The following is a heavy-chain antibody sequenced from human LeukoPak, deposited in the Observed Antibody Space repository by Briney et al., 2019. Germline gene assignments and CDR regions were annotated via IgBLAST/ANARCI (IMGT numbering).Heavy chain of an antibody. CDR2: ISGNGGST. CDR3: GALPSGYYPWYFDY. CDR1: GFTFSTYA. V-gene: IGHV3-23*01. Sequence: GGSLRLSCAASGFTFSTYAMSWVRQARGKGLEWVSAISGNGGSTYYAESVRGRFTISRDNSKNTLYLQMNSLRGEDTAVYYCGALPSGYYPWYFDYWGQGTLVTVSS. J-gene: IGHJ4*02. D-gene: IGHD3-22*01.